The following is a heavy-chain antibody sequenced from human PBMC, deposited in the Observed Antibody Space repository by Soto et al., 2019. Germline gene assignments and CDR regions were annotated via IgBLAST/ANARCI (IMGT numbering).Heavy chain of an antibody. V-gene: IGHV1-69*01. CDR1: GGTFSSYA. J-gene: IGHJ6*02. CDR2: IIPIFGTA. Sequence: QVQLVQSGAEVKKPGSSVKVSCKASGGTFSSYAISWVRQAPGQGLEWMGGIIPIFGTANYAQKFQGRVTITADESTSTAYMELSSLRSEDTAVYYCARDYDYGSGSYPQNYYYYAMDVWGQGTTVTVSS. D-gene: IGHD3-10*01. CDR3: ARDYDYGSGSYPQNYYYYAMDV.